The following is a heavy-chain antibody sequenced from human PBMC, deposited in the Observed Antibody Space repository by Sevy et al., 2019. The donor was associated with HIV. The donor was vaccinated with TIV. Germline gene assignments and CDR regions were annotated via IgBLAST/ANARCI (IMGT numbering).Heavy chain of an antibody. J-gene: IGHJ4*02. V-gene: IGHV3-48*02. CDR1: GFTFSSYS. CDR2: ISSSSSTI. CDR3: ARDPDVDTAMVVDY. D-gene: IGHD5-18*01. Sequence: GGSLRLSCAASGFTFSSYSMKWVRQAPGKGLEWVSNISSSSSTIYYADSVKGRFTISRDNAKNSLYLQMNSLRDEDTAVYYWARDPDVDTAMVVDYWGQGTLLTVSS.